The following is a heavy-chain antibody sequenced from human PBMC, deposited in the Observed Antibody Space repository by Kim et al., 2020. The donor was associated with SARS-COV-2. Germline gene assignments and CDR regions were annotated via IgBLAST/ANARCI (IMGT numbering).Heavy chain of an antibody. CDR2: I. D-gene: IGHD6-13*01. J-gene: IGHJ6*02. V-gene: IGHV3-9*01. CDR3: AKEAGIAAADV. Sequence: IGYADSVKGRFTISRDNAKNALYLQMNSLRAEDTALYYCAKEAGIAAADVWGQGTTVTVSS.